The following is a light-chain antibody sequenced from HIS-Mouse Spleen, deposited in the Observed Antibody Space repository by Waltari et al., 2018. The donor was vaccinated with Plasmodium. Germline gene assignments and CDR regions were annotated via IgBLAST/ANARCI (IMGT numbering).Light chain of an antibody. CDR1: SSNIGNNY. Sequence: QSVLTQPPSVSAAPGQKVTISCSGSSSNIGNNYVSWYQQLPGTAPKLLIYDNNKQPYRSPDRFAGSKSGTSATLVITGLQTGDEADYYCGTWDSSLSAGVVFGGGTKLTVL. CDR3: GTWDSSLSAGVV. J-gene: IGLJ2*01. V-gene: IGLV1-51*01. CDR2: DNN.